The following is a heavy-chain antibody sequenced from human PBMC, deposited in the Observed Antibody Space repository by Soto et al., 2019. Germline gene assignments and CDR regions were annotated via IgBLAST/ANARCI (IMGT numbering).Heavy chain of an antibody. CDR3: ARDRERYCGGDCPRDFQH. CDR1: GYTFTSYY. V-gene: IGHV1-46*01. D-gene: IGHD2-21*02. Sequence: QVQLVQSGAEVKKPGASVKVSCKASGYTFTSYYMHWVRQAPGQGLEWMGIINPSGGSTSYAQKFQGRVTMTSDTSTSTVYMELSSLRSEDTAVYYCARDRERYCGGDCPRDFQHWGQGTLVTVSS. J-gene: IGHJ1*01. CDR2: INPSGGST.